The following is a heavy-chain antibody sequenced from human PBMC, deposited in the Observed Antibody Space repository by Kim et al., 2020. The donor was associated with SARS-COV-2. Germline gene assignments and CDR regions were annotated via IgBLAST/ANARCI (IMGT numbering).Heavy chain of an antibody. D-gene: IGHD3-10*01. Sequence: RFTISRDNSKNTLYLQMNSLRAEDTAVYYCAKGITMVRGVIITRYYGMDVWGQGTTVTVSS. V-gene: IGHV3-30*02. CDR3: AKGITMVRGVIITRYYGMDV. J-gene: IGHJ6*02.